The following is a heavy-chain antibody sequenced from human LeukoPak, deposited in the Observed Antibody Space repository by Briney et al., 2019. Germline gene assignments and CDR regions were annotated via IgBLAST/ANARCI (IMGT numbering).Heavy chain of an antibody. Sequence: ASVKVSCKASGYTFPGYRLHWVRQAPGQGLEWMGRINPNTGGTNSAHKFQGRVTMTRDRSISTIYMELSRLTPDDTAVYFCARDDYTNYVGFDYWGQGTLVTVSS. J-gene: IGHJ4*02. CDR1: GYTFPGYR. V-gene: IGHV1-2*06. D-gene: IGHD4-11*01. CDR2: INPNTGGT. CDR3: ARDDYTNYVGFDY.